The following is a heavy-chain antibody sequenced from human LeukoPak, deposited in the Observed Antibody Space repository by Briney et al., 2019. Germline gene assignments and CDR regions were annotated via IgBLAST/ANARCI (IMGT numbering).Heavy chain of an antibody. Sequence: GGSLRLSCAASGFSFSDYAMAWVRQAPGKGLQWVSDITGSGTRTDHADSVRGRFIISRDNSKNELYLQMNSLRVEDTAIYFCAKDRYCSGGLCYADAFDVWGQGIIVTVSS. D-gene: IGHD6-19*01. CDR3: AKDRYCSGGLCYADAFDV. J-gene: IGHJ3*01. CDR2: ITGSGTRT. V-gene: IGHV3-23*01. CDR1: GFSFSDYA.